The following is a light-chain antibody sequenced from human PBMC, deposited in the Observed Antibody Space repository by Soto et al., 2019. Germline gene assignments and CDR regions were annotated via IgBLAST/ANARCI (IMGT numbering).Light chain of an antibody. V-gene: IGLV2-14*01. CDR3: SSYTSRSTYV. J-gene: IGLJ1*01. Sequence: QSALTQPASVSGSPGQSITISCTGTSSDVGGFNYVSWYQHHPGKAPKLMIYEVSNRPSGVSNRFSGSKSANTASLTISGRQAEDEADYYCSSYTSRSTYVFGTGTKLTVL. CDR1: SSDVGGFNY. CDR2: EVS.